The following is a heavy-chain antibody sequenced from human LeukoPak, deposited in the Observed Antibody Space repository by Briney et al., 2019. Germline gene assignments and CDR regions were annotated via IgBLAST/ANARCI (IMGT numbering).Heavy chain of an antibody. CDR1: GFTFSSYG. J-gene: IGHJ5*02. V-gene: IGHV3-30*18. Sequence: GGSLRLSCAASGFTFSSYGMHWVRQAPGKGLEWVAVISYDGSNKYYADSVKGRFTISRDNSKNTLYLQMNSLRAEATAVYYCAKDAVWFGELLGEDWFDPWGQGTLVTVSS. CDR3: AKDAVWFGELLGEDWFDP. D-gene: IGHD3-10*01. CDR2: ISYDGSNK.